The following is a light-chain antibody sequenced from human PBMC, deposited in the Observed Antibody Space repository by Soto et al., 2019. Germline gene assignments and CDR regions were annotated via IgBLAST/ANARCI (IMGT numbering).Light chain of an antibody. CDR1: QGIRND. Sequence: AIQMTQSPSSLSASVGDRVTITCRASQGIRNDLGWYQQKTGKAPKVLIYAASSLQSGVPSRFSGSGSGTDFTLTFSSLQPEDFATYYCLQDYNYPYTFGQGTKLEIK. CDR3: LQDYNYPYT. J-gene: IGKJ2*01. V-gene: IGKV1-6*01. CDR2: AAS.